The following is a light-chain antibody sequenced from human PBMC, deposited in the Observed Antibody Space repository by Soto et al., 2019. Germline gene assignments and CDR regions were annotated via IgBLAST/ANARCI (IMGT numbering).Light chain of an antibody. V-gene: IGKV3-15*01. J-gene: IGKJ3*01. CDR2: YAS. CDR1: ASVHSN. Sequence: EMVMPQSPATLSVSPGERVTLSCRASASVHSNLAWYPQQPGQGPSRLIYYASTRVTGVPDRFSGSGSGTEFTLTRSSLQSEDFGVYYCQHYSNWPPTFGPGTKVESK. CDR3: QHYSNWPPT.